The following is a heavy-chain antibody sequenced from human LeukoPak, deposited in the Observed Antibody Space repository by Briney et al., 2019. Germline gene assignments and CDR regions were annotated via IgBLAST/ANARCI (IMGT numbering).Heavy chain of an antibody. CDR2: MNPNSGNT. J-gene: IGHJ3*01. Sequence: ASVKVSCKASGYTFTSYDINWVRQATGQGLEWMGWMNPNSGNTGYAQKFQGRVTMTRNTSISTAYMDLSSLTSYDTAVYYCRLFHTPIFDLWGQGTMITVSS. CDR1: GYTFTSYD. D-gene: IGHD3-3*01. CDR3: RLFHTPIFDL. V-gene: IGHV1-8*01.